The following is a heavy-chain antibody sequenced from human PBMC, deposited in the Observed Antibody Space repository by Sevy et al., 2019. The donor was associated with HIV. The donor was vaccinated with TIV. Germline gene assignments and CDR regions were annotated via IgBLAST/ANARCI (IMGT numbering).Heavy chain of an antibody. CDR1: GFTFGSYW. D-gene: IGHD3-3*01. CDR3: VREQSYDFWGAYSGGAFPI. CDR2: IKQAGSEE. J-gene: IGHJ3*02. Sequence: GGSLRLSCEASGFTFGSYWMNWVRQAPGKGLEWVANIKQAGSEENYVDSVKGRFTISRDNAKNSLYQQMNSLRAEDTAVYYCVREQSYDFWGAYSGGAFPIWGQGATVTVSS. V-gene: IGHV3-7*01.